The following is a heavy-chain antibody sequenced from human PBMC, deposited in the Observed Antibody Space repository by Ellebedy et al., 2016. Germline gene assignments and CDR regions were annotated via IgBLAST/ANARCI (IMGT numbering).Heavy chain of an antibody. CDR2: ISSSSSYT. V-gene: IGHV3-11*06. D-gene: IGHD1-14*01. Sequence: GGSLRLXCAASGFTFSDYYMSWIRQAPGKGLEWVSYISSSSSYTNYADSVKGRFTISRDNSKNTLYLQMNSLRAEDTAVYYCASATYYRRGRFNPWGQGTLVTVSS. CDR3: ASATYYRRGRFNP. CDR1: GFTFSDYY. J-gene: IGHJ5*02.